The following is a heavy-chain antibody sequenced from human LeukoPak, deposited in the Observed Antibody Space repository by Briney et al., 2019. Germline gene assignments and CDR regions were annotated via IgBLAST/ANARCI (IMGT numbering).Heavy chain of an antibody. CDR2: INHSGST. J-gene: IGHJ4*02. Sequence: SETLSLTCAVYGGSFSGYYWSWIRQPPGKGLEWIGEINHSGSTNYNPFLKSRVTISVDTSKNQFSLKLSSVTAADTAVYYCARAGRVMVRGVIGPKFDYWGQGTLVTVSS. V-gene: IGHV4-34*01. CDR3: ARAGRVMVRGVIGPKFDY. CDR1: GGSFSGYY. D-gene: IGHD3-10*01.